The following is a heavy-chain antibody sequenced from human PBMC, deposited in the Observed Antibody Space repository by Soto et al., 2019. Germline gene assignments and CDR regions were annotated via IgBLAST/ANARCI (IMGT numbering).Heavy chain of an antibody. CDR2: IGTAGDT. CDR3: ARQELRYFDWLGVGYMDV. Sequence: GGSLRLSCAASGFTFSSYDMHWVRQATGKGLEWVSAIGTAGDTYYPGSVKGRFTISRENAKNSLYLQMNSLRAGDTAVYYCARQELRYFDWLGVGYMDVWGKGTTVTVSS. D-gene: IGHD3-9*01. CDR1: GFTFSSYD. J-gene: IGHJ6*03. V-gene: IGHV3-13*01.